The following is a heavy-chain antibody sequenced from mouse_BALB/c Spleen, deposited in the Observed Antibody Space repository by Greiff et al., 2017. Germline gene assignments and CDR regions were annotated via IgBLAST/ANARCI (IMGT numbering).Heavy chain of an antibody. CDR1: GYSITSDYA. CDR3: ARCLDSSGYAMDY. V-gene: IGHV3-2*02. J-gene: IGHJ4*01. CDR2: ISYSGST. D-gene: IGHD3-2*01. Sequence: EVKLVESGPGLVKPSQSLSLTCTVTGYSITSDYAWNWIRQFPGNKLEWMGYISYSGSTSYNPSLKSRISITRDTSKNQFFLQLNSVTTEDTATYYCARCLDSSGYAMDYWGQGTSVTVSS.